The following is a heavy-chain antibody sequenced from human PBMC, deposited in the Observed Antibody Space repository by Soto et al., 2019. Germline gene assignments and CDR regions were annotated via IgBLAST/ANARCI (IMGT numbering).Heavy chain of an antibody. V-gene: IGHV3-21*01. CDR1: GFTFSSYS. J-gene: IGHJ4*01. CDR3: AREYCSGGSCYLDY. CDR2: ISSSSSYI. Sequence: EVQLVESGGGLVKPGGSLRLSCAASGFTFSSYSMNWVRQAPGKGLEWVSSISSSSSYIYYADSVKGRFTISRDNAENSLYLQMNSLRAEDTAVYYCAREYCSGGSCYLDYWGHGTLVTVSS. D-gene: IGHD2-15*01.